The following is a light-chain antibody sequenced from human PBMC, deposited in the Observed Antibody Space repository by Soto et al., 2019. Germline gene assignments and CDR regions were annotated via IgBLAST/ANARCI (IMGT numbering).Light chain of an antibody. CDR2: DVN. CDR3: SSYTGSSTVV. J-gene: IGLJ3*02. V-gene: IGLV2-14*03. CDR1: SSDVGAYKY. Sequence: QSALTQPASVSGSPGQSITISCTGTSSDVGAYKYVSWYQQHPGKAPKLMIYDVNNRPSGVSNRFSGSKSGNTASLTISGLQAEDEAYYYCSSYTGSSTVVFGGGTKLTVL.